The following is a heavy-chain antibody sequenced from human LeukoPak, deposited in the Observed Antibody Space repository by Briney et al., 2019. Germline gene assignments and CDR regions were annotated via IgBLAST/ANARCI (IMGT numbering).Heavy chain of an antibody. Sequence: SETLSLTCTVSGGSISSYYWSWIRQPPGKGLERIGYIYYSGSTNYNPSLESRVTISVDTSKNQFSLKLSSVTAADTAVYYCARGYSNSNYYYMDVWGKGTTVTVSS. D-gene: IGHD4-11*01. J-gene: IGHJ6*03. V-gene: IGHV4-59*01. CDR1: GGSISSYY. CDR2: IYYSGST. CDR3: ARGYSNSNYYYMDV.